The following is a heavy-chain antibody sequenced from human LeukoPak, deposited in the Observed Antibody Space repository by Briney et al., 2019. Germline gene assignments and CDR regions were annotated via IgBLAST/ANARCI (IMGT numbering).Heavy chain of an antibody. Sequence: PSETLSLTCTVSGGSISSGDYYWSWIRQPPGKGLEWIGYIYYSGSTYYNPSLKSRVTISVDTSKNQFSLKLSSVTGADTAVYYCARAPDTTVVDYWGQGTLVTVSS. CDR3: ARAPDTTVVDY. J-gene: IGHJ4*02. CDR2: IYYSGST. V-gene: IGHV4-30-4*08. D-gene: IGHD4-23*01. CDR1: GGSISSGDYY.